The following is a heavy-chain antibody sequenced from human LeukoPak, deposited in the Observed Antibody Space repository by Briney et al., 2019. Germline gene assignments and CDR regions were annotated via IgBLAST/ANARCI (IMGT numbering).Heavy chain of an antibody. V-gene: IGHV4-30-4*07. CDR3: ARARSGIAGFDP. Sequence: SETLSLTCAVSGGSISSGGYSWSWIRQPPGKGLEWIGYIYYSRSTYYNPSLKSRVTISVDTSKNQFSLKLSSVTAADTAVYYCARARSGIAGFDPWGQGTLVTVSS. D-gene: IGHD6-13*01. CDR2: IYYSRST. J-gene: IGHJ5*02. CDR1: GGSISSGGYS.